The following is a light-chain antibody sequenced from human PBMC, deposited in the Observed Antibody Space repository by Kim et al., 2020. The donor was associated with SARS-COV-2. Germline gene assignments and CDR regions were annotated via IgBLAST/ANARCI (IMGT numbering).Light chain of an antibody. CDR3: YSAADKNRV. Sequence: SGTPAQTARITCSGDVLAKKYDRWFQQKPGQATVLVIYKGSEWPSGIPERFSGSSSGTTVTLTISGAQVEDEADYYCYSAADKNRVFGGWTQLTVL. V-gene: IGLV3-27*01. J-gene: IGLJ3*02. CDR1: VLAKKY. CDR2: KGS.